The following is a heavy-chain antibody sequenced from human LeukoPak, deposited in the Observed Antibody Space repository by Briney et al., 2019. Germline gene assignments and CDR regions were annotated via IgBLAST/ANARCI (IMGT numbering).Heavy chain of an antibody. CDR2: MNPNSGNT. D-gene: IGHD3-3*01. J-gene: IGHJ6*02. CDR3: ARGRGRFLEWLTARDYYYYGMDV. CDR1: GYTFTSYD. Sequence: ASVKVPCKASGYTFTSYDINWVRQATGQGLEWMGWMNPNSGNTGYAQKFQGRVTMTRNTSISTAYMELSSLRSEDTAVYYCARGRGRFLEWLTARDYYYYGMDVWGQGTTVTVSS. V-gene: IGHV1-8*01.